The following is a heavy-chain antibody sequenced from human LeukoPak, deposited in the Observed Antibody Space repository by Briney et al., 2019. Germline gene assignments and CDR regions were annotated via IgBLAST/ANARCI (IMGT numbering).Heavy chain of an antibody. CDR1: GFTFSSYW. J-gene: IGHJ6*02. D-gene: IGHD3-16*02. CDR3: AKHGTVWGSYRYSDYYYGMDV. CDR2: INTDGSST. V-gene: IGHV3-74*01. Sequence: GGSLRLSCAASGFTFSSYWMHWVRQAPGKGLVWVSRINTDGSSTNYADSVKGRFTISRDNSKNTLYLQMNSLRAEDTAVYYCAKHGTVWGSYRYSDYYYGMDVWGQGTTVTVSS.